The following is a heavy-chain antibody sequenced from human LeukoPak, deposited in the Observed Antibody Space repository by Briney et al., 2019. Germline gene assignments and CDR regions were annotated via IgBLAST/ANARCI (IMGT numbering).Heavy chain of an antibody. V-gene: IGHV5-51*01. Sequence: LGESLMISCKGSGYTFTNYWIAWVRQMPGKGLEWVGIFYPANSDTRYSPSFQGQVTMSADKSINTAYLQWSSLKASDTAMYYCARRYDNTAYSDYWGQGTLVTVSS. CDR1: GYTFTNYW. CDR2: FYPANSDT. D-gene: IGHD2-21*01. CDR3: ARRYDNTAYSDY. J-gene: IGHJ4*02.